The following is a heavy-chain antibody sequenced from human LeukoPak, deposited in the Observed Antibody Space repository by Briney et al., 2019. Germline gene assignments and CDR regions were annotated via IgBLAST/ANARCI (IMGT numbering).Heavy chain of an antibody. Sequence: GGSLRLSCVGSGFTFSNYDLHWVRQSPGKGLEWVSANRTAAGDTHYSDSVKGRFTISRENAKNSVYLQMDSLRAGDTAVYFCARGSRGDFYYYMDVWGKGTTVTVSS. D-gene: IGHD3-10*01. J-gene: IGHJ6*03. V-gene: IGHV3-13*01. CDR3: ARGSRGDFYYYMDV. CDR1: GFTFSNYD. CDR2: NRTAAGDT.